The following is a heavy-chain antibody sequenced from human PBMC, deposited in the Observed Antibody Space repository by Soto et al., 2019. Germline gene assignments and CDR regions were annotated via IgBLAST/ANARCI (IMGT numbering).Heavy chain of an antibody. V-gene: IGHV4-30-4*01. J-gene: IGHJ2*01. D-gene: IGHD3-16*02. Sequence: QVQLQESGPGLVKPSQTLSLTCTVPGGSISSGDYYWSWIRQPPGKGLEWIGYIYYSGSTNYNPSLSSRVTISVDTSKKQFSLNLSSVTAADTAVYYCARIVESGYTIDFDLWGRGTLVTVSS. CDR2: IYYSGST. CDR3: ARIVESGYTIDFDL. CDR1: GGSISSGDYY.